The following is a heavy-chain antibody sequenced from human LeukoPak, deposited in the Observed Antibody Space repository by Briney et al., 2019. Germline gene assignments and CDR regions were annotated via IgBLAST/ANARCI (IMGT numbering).Heavy chain of an antibody. CDR1: GYTFTSYA. CDR2: INAGNGNT. V-gene: IGHV1-3*01. J-gene: IGHJ4*02. CDR3: ARDRVRDGYNPGDD. Sequence: GASVKVSCKASGYTFTSYAMHWVRQAPGQRLEWMGWINAGNGNTKYSQKFQGRVTITRDTSASTAYMELSSLRSEDTAVYYCARDRVRDGYNPGDDWGQGTLVTVSS. D-gene: IGHD5-24*01.